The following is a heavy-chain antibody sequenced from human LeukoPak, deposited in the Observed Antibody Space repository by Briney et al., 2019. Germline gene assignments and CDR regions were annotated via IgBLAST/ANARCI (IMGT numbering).Heavy chain of an antibody. Sequence: GGSLRLSCSAPGFTFSDFWMHWVRQAPGKGLLWVSRINTDGRITNYADSVQGRFTISRDNAKNTVYLQMNSLRAEGTAVYYCARDFGLLWFGELFGWGQGTLVTVSS. CDR1: GFTFSDFW. CDR3: ARDFGLLWFGELFG. J-gene: IGHJ4*02. V-gene: IGHV3-74*01. D-gene: IGHD3-10*01. CDR2: INTDGRIT.